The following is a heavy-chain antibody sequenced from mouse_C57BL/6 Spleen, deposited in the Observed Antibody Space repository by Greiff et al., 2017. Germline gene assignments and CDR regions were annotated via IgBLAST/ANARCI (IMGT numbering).Heavy chain of an antibody. CDR2: INPSSGYT. J-gene: IGHJ4*01. V-gene: IGHV1-7*01. Sequence: QVQLKESGAELAKPGASVQLSCKASGYTFTSYWMHWVKQRPGQGLEWIGYINPSSGYTKYNQKFKDKATLTADKSSSTAYMQLSSLTYEDSAVYYCARADYGSSYAMDYWGQGTSVTVSS. CDR1: GYTFTSYW. CDR3: ARADYGSSYAMDY. D-gene: IGHD1-1*01.